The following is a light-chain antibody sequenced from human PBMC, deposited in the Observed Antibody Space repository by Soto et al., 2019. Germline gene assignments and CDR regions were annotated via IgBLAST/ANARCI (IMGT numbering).Light chain of an antibody. CDR3: QQGYGTPPWT. V-gene: IGKV1-39*01. Sequence: DIQLTQSPYSLSASVGDRVTLTCRASETIATYLNWYLQRPGKAPQLLIHSASTLHSGVPSRFSGSGSGTHFTLTISSLQPEDFATSYCQQGYGTPPWTFGQGTKVEI. J-gene: IGKJ1*01. CDR2: SAS. CDR1: ETIATY.